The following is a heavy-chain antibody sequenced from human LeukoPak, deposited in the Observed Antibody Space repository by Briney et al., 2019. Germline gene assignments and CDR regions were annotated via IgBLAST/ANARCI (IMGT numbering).Heavy chain of an antibody. D-gene: IGHD3-9*01. Sequence: SETLSLTCAVSGESFSGNFWTWIRQSPGKGLEWIGEIDNNGSTNYNPSLKSRVTISVDTSKNQFSLKLSSVTAADTAVYYCARAGYDILTGPHYYFDYWGQGTLVTVSS. J-gene: IGHJ4*02. CDR1: GESFSGNF. CDR3: ARAGYDILTGPHYYFDY. CDR2: IDNNGST. V-gene: IGHV4-34*01.